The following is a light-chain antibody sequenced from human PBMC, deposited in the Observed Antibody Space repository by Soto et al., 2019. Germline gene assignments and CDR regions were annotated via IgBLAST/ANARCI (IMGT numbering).Light chain of an antibody. CDR3: CSYTTAYTLV. J-gene: IGLJ3*02. Sequence: QSALTQPASVSGSPGQSISISCTGSSSDVGVHNFVSWYQHHPGKAPKVLIYGVTNRPSGVSNRFSGSKSGNTASLTISGLQAEDEADYYCCSYTTAYTLVFGGGTKVTVL. CDR2: GVT. V-gene: IGLV2-14*01. CDR1: SSDVGVHNF.